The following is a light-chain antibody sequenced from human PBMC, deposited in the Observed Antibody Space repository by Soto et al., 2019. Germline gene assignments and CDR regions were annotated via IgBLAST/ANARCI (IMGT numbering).Light chain of an antibody. Sequence: IQLTQSPSSLSASVGDRVTITCRASQGISNFLAWYQQKPGKAPKLLIYAASTLQSGVPSRFSGSGSGTEFTLTISSLQSEDFAVYYCQQYNNWPPVTFGQGTKWIS. CDR2: AAS. CDR1: QGISNF. V-gene: IGKV1-9*01. J-gene: IGKJ1*01. CDR3: QQYNNWPPVT.